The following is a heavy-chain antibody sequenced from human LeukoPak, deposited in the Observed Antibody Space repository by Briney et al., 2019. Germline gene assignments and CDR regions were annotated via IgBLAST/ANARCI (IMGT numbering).Heavy chain of an antibody. CDR1: GFTVSSNY. D-gene: IGHD2-2*01. J-gene: IGHJ6*03. V-gene: IGHV3-66*01. CDR2: IYSGGST. CDR3: TRDSRYCSSTSCEGKYYMDV. Sequence: GGSLRLSCAASGFTVSSNYMSWVRQAPGKGLEWVSVIYSGGSTYYADSVKGRFTISRDNSKNTLCLQMNSLRAEDTAVYYCTRDSRYCSSTSCEGKYYMDVWGKGTTVTISS.